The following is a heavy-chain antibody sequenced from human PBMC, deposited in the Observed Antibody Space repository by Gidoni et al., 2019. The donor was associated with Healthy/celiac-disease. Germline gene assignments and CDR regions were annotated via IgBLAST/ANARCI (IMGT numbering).Heavy chain of an antibody. Sequence: QVQLVQSGAAVKKHGASVQVSCKASGYTFPGYYMPWVRQSPGQGLGWMGWINPNRGGTNYAQKFQGRVTMTRDTSISTAYMELSRLRSDDTAVYYCARGPITFGGVIVDYYYGMDVWGQGTTVTVSS. CDR1: GYTFPGYY. CDR3: ARGPITFGGVIVDYYYGMDV. J-gene: IGHJ6*02. CDR2: INPNRGGT. D-gene: IGHD3-16*02. V-gene: IGHV1-2*02.